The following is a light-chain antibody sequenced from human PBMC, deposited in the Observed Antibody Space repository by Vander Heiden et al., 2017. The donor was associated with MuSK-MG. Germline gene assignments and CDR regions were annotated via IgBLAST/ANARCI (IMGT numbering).Light chain of an antibody. CDR2: AAS. CDR3: LQDNSYPLT. CDR1: QDIRND. Sequence: DIQMTQSPSSLSASVGDRVTITCRASQDIRNDLGWYQQEPGKAPKRLIYAASGLQGGVPSRFSGSGSGTEFTLTISSLQPEDFATYYCLQDNSYPLTFGGGTKVEIK. V-gene: IGKV1-17*01. J-gene: IGKJ4*01.